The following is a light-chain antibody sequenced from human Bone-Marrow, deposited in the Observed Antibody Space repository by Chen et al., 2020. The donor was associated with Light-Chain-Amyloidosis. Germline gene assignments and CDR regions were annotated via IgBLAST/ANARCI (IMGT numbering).Light chain of an antibody. CDR2: DDS. Sequence: SYVLTQPSSVSVAPGQTATIACGGNNIGDTSVHGYQQTPGQAPLLVVYDDSDRPSGIPERLSGSNSGNTATLTISRVEAGDEADYYCQVWDRSSDRPVFGGGTKLTVL. V-gene: IGLV3-21*02. CDR3: QVWDRSSDRPV. J-gene: IGLJ3*02. CDR1: NIGDTS.